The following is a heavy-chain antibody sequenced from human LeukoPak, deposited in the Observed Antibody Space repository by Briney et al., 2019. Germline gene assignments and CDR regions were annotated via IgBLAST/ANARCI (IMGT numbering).Heavy chain of an antibody. J-gene: IGHJ4*02. CDR3: AREPGDSSGWSE. D-gene: IGHD6-19*01. V-gene: IGHV3-23*01. CDR2: ISGSGGST. Sequence: GGSLRLSCAASGFTFSSYAMGWVRQAPGKGLEWVSAISGSGGSTYYADSVKGRFTISRDNAKNSLYLQMNSLRAEDTAVYYCAREPGDSSGWSEWGRGTLVTVSS. CDR1: GFTFSSYA.